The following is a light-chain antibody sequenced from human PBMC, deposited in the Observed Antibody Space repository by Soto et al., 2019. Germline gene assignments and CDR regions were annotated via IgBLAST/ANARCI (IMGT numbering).Light chain of an antibody. CDR3: QSYDTGLSAVV. V-gene: IGLV1-40*01. Sequence: QPVLTQPPSVSGAPGQGVTISCTGNSSNIGAGNDVNWYQQLPGKAPKLLIFGNINRPSGVPDRFSASKSGTSASLAISGLQAEDETDFFCQSYDTGLSAVVFGGGTKLTVL. CDR2: GNI. J-gene: IGLJ2*01. CDR1: SSNIGAGND.